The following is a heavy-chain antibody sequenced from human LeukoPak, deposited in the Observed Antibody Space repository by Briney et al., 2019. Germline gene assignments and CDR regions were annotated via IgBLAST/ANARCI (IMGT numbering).Heavy chain of an antibody. J-gene: IGHJ4*02. CDR1: GITFSSYS. Sequence: GGSLRLSCGASGITFSSYSMNWVHQAPGKGLEWVSYISSSGSTKYYADSVKGRFTISRDNARNSLYLQMNSLRAEDTAVYFCARGGLSIMGYWGQGTLVTVSS. D-gene: IGHD2/OR15-2a*01. V-gene: IGHV3-48*01. CDR2: ISSSGSTK. CDR3: ARGGLSIMGY.